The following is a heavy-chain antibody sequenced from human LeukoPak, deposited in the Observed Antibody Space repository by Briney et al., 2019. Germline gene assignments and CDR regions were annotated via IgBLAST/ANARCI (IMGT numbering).Heavy chain of an antibody. CDR1: GFTFGNYA. V-gene: IGHV3-7*03. CDR2: INQDGSEK. D-gene: IGHD2-8*01. Sequence: GGSLRLSCEASGFTFGNYAMNWVRQAPGKGLEWVANINQDGSEKYYVDSVKGRFTISRDNAKRSLYLQMNSLRAEDTAVYYCASCTNGVCTLGMDVWGQGTTVTVSS. CDR3: ASCTNGVCTLGMDV. J-gene: IGHJ6*02.